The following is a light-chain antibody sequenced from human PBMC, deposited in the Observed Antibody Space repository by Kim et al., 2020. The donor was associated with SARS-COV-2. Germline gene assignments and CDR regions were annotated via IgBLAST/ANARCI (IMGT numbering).Light chain of an antibody. V-gene: IGKV1-17*01. CDR1: QDIRNE. CDR2: GAS. J-gene: IGKJ5*01. CDR3: LQHNTYPIT. Sequence: AAVGDGITLTCRASQDIRNELGWYQQNPGRAPKRLIYGASSLQSGVPSRFSGSGSGTEFTLTISSLQPEDFATYFCLQHNTYPITFGPGTRLEIK.